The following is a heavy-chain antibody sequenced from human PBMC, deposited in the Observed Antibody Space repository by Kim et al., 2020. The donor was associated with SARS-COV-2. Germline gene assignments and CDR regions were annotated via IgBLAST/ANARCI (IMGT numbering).Heavy chain of an antibody. J-gene: IGHJ6*02. CDR2: ISSSSSYI. Sequence: GGSLRLSCAASGFTFSSYSMNWVRQAPGKGLEWVSSISSSSSYIYYADSVKGRFTISRDNAKNSLYLQMNSLRAEDTAVYYCARDGYYYGSGSYEDYYYYGMDVWGQGTTVTVSS. D-gene: IGHD3-10*01. CDR3: ARDGYYYGSGSYEDYYYYGMDV. CDR1: GFTFSSYS. V-gene: IGHV3-21*01.